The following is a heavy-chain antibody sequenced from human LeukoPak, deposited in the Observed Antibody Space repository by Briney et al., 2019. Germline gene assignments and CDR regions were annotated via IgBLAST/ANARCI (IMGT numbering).Heavy chain of an antibody. CDR3: ARDRSGYFQN. D-gene: IGHD3-3*01. Sequence: PGGSLRLSCAASGFTVSTDHMSWVRQAPGKGLEWVSVIYSGGSTYYADSVKGRFTISRDNSKNTLYLQMNSLRAEDTAVYYCARDRSGYFQNWGQGTLVTVSS. CDR2: IYSGGST. CDR1: GFTVSTDH. J-gene: IGHJ1*01. V-gene: IGHV3-66*01.